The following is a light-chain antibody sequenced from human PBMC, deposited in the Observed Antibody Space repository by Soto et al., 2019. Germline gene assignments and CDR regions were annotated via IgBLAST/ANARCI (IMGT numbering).Light chain of an antibody. Sequence: DIQMTQSPSSLSASVGDRVTITCRASQSISSYLNWYQQKPGKAPKLLIYAASSLQSGVPSRFSGSGSGTEFTLTISSLQPEDVATYYCQHRHSYPVTFGGGTKVDIK. CDR3: QHRHSYPVT. CDR1: QSISSY. CDR2: AAS. V-gene: IGKV1-39*01. J-gene: IGKJ4*01.